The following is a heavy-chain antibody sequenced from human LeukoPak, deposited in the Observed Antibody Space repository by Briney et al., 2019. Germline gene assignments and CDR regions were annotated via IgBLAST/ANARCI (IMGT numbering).Heavy chain of an antibody. CDR2: IYYSGNT. D-gene: IGHD5-18*01. J-gene: IGHJ4*02. V-gene: IGHV4-34*11. CDR1: GGSFSGYY. CDR3: AREGGYSYGDAPLHFDY. Sequence: SETLSLTCAVYGGSFSGYYWSWIRQPPGKGLEWIGSIYYSGNTNYNPSLKSRVTISVDTSKNQFSLKLSSVTAADTAVYYCAREGGYSYGDAPLHFDYWGQGTLVTVSS.